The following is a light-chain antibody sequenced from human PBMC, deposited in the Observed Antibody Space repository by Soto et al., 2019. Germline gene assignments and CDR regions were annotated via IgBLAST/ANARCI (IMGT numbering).Light chain of an antibody. J-gene: IGLJ3*02. CDR1: GSNIGSNY. CDR3: AAWDDSLSGLWV. CDR2: RNN. Sequence: QSVLTQPPSASGTLGQRVTIFCSGSGSNIGSNYVYWYQQLPGTAPKLLIYRNNQRPSGVPDRFSGSKSGTSASLAISGLRSEDEADYYCAAWDDSLSGLWVCGGGTKLTVL. V-gene: IGLV1-47*01.